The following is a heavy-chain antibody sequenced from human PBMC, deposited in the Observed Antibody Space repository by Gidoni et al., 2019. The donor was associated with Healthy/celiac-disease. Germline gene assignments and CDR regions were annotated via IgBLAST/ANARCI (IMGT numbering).Heavy chain of an antibody. D-gene: IGHD6-13*01. Sequence: EVQLVESGGGLVQPGGSLRLSCSASGFTFSSYAMHWVRQAPGKGLEYVSAISSNGGSTYYADSVKGRFTISRDNSKNTLYLQMSSLSAEDTAVYYCVKVAPAAGPLALDYWGQGTLVTVSS. V-gene: IGHV3-64D*06. J-gene: IGHJ4*02. CDR2: ISSNGGST. CDR3: VKVAPAAGPLALDY. CDR1: GFTFSSYA.